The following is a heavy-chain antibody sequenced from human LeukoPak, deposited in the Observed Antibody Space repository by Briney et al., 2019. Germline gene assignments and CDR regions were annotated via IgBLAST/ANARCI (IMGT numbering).Heavy chain of an antibody. J-gene: IGHJ6*03. D-gene: IGHD3-22*01. Sequence: GASVKVSCKASGYTFTGYYMHWVRQAPGQGLEWMGWMNPNSGNTGYAQKFQGRVTITRNTSISTAYMELSSLRSEDTAVYYCARVSRHYYDSSGYYPVPYYYYYMDVWGKGTTVTVSS. CDR1: GYTFTGYY. CDR2: MNPNSGNT. V-gene: IGHV1-8*03. CDR3: ARVSRHYYDSSGYYPVPYYYYYMDV.